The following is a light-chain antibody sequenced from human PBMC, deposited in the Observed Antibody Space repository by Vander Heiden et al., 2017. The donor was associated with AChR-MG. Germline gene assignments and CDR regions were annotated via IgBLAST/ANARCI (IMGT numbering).Light chain of an antibody. CDR1: QSVGSN. V-gene: IGKV3-15*01. CDR2: GAS. Sequence: EIAMTQSPATLPVSPGDRATLSCRASQSVGSNLAWYQQKPGQAPRLLIYGASTRATGIPARFSGSGSGTEFTLTISSLQSEDFAVYYCQQYNNWPPWTFGQGTKVEIK. CDR3: QQYNNWPPWT. J-gene: IGKJ1*01.